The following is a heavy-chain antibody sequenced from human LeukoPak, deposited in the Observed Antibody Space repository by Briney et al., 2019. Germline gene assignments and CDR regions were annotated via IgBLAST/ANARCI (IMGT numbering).Heavy chain of an antibody. J-gene: IGHJ4*02. V-gene: IGHV3-23*01. CDR2: ISGSGGST. CDR1: GYTFSSYA. Sequence: AGGSLRLSCAASGYTFSSYAMSWVRQAPGKGLEWVSAISGSGGSTYYADSVKGRFTISRDNSKNTLYLQMNSLRAEDTAVYYCAKGMNRAAAGYFDYWGQGTLVTVSS. D-gene: IGHD6-13*01. CDR3: AKGMNRAAAGYFDY.